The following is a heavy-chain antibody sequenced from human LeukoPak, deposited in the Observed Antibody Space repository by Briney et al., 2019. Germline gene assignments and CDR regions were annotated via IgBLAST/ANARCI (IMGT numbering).Heavy chain of an antibody. CDR2: INPNSGGT. D-gene: IGHD2-8*01. Sequence: ASVKVSCKASGYIFTGYYMHWVRQAPGQGLEWMGWINPNSGGTNYAQKLQGRVTMTTDTSTSTAYMELRSLRSDDTAVYYCAREVNGYYYYMDVWGKGTTVTVSS. CDR3: AREVNGYYYYMDV. V-gene: IGHV1-2*02. J-gene: IGHJ6*03. CDR1: GYIFTGYY.